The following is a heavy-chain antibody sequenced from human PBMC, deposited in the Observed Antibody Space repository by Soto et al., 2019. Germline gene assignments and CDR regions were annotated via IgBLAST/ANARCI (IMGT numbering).Heavy chain of an antibody. D-gene: IGHD3-10*01. Sequence: PSETLSLTCTVSGGSISSYYWSWIRQPPGKGLEWIGYIYYSGSTNYNPSLKSRVTISVDTSKNQFSLKLSSVTAADTAVYYCARARWFGEFDYRGQGTLVTVSS. J-gene: IGHJ4*02. CDR1: GGSISSYY. CDR2: IYYSGST. V-gene: IGHV4-59*01. CDR3: ARARWFGEFDY.